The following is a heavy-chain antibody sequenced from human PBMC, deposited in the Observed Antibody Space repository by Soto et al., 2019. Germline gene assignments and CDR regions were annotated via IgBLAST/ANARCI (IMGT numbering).Heavy chain of an antibody. CDR1: GGSISSSNW. CDR3: PNRSPPYYFLTALYYYYYGSDV. D-gene: IGHD3-9*01. J-gene: IGHJ6*02. V-gene: IGHV4-4*02. CDR2: IYHSGST. Sequence: QVQLQESGPGLVKPSGTLSLTCAVSGGSISSSNWWSWVRQPPGKGLEWIGEIYHSGSTNYNPSLKSRATIAVHHSKHQFCLMSRSVTDADTAVNYCPNRSPPYYFLTALYYYYYGSDVWGQRTTLIV.